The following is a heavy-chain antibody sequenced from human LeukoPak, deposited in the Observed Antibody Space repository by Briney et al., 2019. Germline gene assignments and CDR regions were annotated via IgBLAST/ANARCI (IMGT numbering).Heavy chain of an antibody. CDR2: ISTSSSYI. D-gene: IGHD3-3*01. J-gene: IGHJ4*02. CDR1: GFTFNRYN. CDR3: ARAQGGYYDFWSGYSDY. V-gene: IGHV3-21*01. Sequence: GGSLRLSCAASGFTFNRYNMNWVRRAPGKGLEWVSSISTSSSYIYYADSVRGRFTISRDNAKNSLYLQMNSLRAEDTAVYYCARAQGGYYDFWSGYSDYWGQGTLVTVSS.